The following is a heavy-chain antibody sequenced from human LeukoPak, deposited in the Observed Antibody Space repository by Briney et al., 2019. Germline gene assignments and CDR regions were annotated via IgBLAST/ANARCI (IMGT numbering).Heavy chain of an antibody. J-gene: IGHJ3*01. D-gene: IGHD3-22*01. V-gene: IGHV3-23*01. CDR2: ISGSGGST. CDR3: ARDLRSYDYYDSGYGPPNAFDV. Sequence: PGGSLRLSCAASGFTFSSYAMSWVRQAPGKGLEWVSAISGSGGSTYYADSVKGRFTISRDNSKNTLYLQMNSLRAEDTAVYYCARDLRSYDYYDSGYGPPNAFDVWGQGTMVTVSS. CDR1: GFTFSSYA.